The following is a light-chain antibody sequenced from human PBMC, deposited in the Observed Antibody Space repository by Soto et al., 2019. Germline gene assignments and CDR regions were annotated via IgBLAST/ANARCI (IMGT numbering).Light chain of an antibody. J-gene: IGKJ1*01. CDR2: WAS. Sequence: DIVMTQSPDSLAVSLGERATINCKSSRNLLYSSNNKNYLAWYQQRPGQPPKLLVYWASARESGVPDRFSGSGSGTDFTLTISSLQVEDVAVYYCQQYYSTPWTFGQGTKVEIK. CDR3: QQYYSTPWT. V-gene: IGKV4-1*01. CDR1: RNLLYSSNNKNY.